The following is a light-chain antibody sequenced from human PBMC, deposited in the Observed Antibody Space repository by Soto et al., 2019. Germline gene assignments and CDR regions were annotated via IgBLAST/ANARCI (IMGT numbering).Light chain of an antibody. J-gene: IGKJ1*01. V-gene: IGKV1-39*01. Sequence: DNQRTQSPSSLSASLGDRVTITCRASQSISSYLNWYQQKPGKAAKLLIYAASSLQSGVPSRFSGSGSGTDFTLTISSLQPEDFATYYCRQSYSSPPTFGQGTKVDI. CDR3: RQSYSSPPT. CDR2: AAS. CDR1: QSISSY.